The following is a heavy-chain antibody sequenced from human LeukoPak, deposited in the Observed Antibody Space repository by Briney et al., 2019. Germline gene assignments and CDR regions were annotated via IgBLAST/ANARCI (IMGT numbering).Heavy chain of an antibody. Sequence: GGSLRLSCAASRFTFSSYWMSWVRQAPGKGLEWVANIKQDGSEKYYVDSVKGRFTISRDNAKNSLYLQMNSLRAEDTAVYYCARETYSYEGAFDIWGQGTMVTVSS. CDR1: RFTFSSYW. D-gene: IGHD5-18*01. V-gene: IGHV3-7*01. J-gene: IGHJ3*02. CDR2: IKQDGSEK. CDR3: ARETYSYEGAFDI.